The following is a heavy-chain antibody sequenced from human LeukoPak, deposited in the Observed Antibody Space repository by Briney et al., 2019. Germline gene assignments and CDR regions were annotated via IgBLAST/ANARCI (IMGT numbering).Heavy chain of an antibody. J-gene: IGHJ4*02. CDR1: GFTFDDHA. V-gene: IGHV3-9*01. Sequence: GGSLRLSCAASGFTFDDHALHWVRQAPGKGLEWVSGISWNSGGIAYADSVKGRFTISRDNAKNSLYLQMNSLRAEDTALYYCSRVSAYTTSSGEFDYWGQGTLVTVSS. D-gene: IGHD6-6*01. CDR3: SRVSAYTTSSGEFDY. CDR2: ISWNSGGI.